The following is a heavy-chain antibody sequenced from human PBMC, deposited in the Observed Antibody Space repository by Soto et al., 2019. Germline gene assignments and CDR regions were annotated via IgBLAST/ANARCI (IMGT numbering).Heavy chain of an antibody. CDR1: GFTFSSYA. CDR3: AKVIRPENTLYGMDV. D-gene: IGHD3-3*01. V-gene: IGHV3-23*01. CDR2: ISGSAGSTT. J-gene: IGHJ6*02. Sequence: EVQLLESGGGLGQPGGSLRLSCAASGFTFSSYAMTWVRQAPGKGLEWVSTISGSAGSTTYHAASVRGRFTMSRDNSKNTLSLQMNSLRPEDTAVYYCAKVIRPENTLYGMDVWGRGTTVTVSS.